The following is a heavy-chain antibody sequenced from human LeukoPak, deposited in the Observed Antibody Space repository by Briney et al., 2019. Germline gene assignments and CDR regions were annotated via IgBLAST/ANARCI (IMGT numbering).Heavy chain of an antibody. Sequence: GGSLRLSCAASGFTFSSYGMHWVRQAPGKGLEWVAFIRYDGSNKYYADSVKGRFTISRDNSKNTLYMKMNSLRAEDTAVYYCAKLFGEDIVVVAAATTHDYWGQGTLVTVSS. CDR2: IRYDGSNK. V-gene: IGHV3-30*02. CDR3: AKLFGEDIVVVAAATTHDY. D-gene: IGHD2-2*01. CDR1: GFTFSSYG. J-gene: IGHJ4*02.